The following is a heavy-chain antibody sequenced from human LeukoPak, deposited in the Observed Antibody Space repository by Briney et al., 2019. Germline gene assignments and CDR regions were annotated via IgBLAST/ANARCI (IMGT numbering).Heavy chain of an antibody. D-gene: IGHD5-12*01. Sequence: GSSVKVSCKACGCTFSSYAISWVRQAPGQGLEWMGVVIPIFGTANYAQKFQGRVTITADESTRTAYMELSSLRSEDPAVYYCARGEWLRLEPHYYYGMAVWGKGTTVTVSS. CDR1: GCTFSSYA. CDR3: ARGEWLRLEPHYYYGMAV. J-gene: IGHJ6*04. CDR2: VIPIFGTA. V-gene: IGHV1-69*01.